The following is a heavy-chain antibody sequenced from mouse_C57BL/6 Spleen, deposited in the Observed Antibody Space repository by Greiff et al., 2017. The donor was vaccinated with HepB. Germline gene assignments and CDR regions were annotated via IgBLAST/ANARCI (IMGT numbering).Heavy chain of an antibody. CDR1: GYTFTSYW. Sequence: QVQLQQPGAELVKPGASVKLSCKASGYTFTSYWMQWVNQRPGQGLEWIGAIDPSDSYTNYNQKFKGKATLTVDTFSRTAYMQLSSLTSEYSAVYYCARRFYYGSSPYYFDYWGQGTTLTVSS. V-gene: IGHV1-50*01. CDR3: ARRFYYGSSPYYFDY. J-gene: IGHJ2*01. D-gene: IGHD1-1*01. CDR2: IDPSDSYT.